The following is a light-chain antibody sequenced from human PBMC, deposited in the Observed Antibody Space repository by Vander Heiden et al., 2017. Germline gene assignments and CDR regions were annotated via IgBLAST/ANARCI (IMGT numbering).Light chain of an antibody. CDR1: SSNTGAGYN. Sequence: QSVVTQPPSVSGTLGQRVTMSCTGTSSNTGAGYNVHWYQHLPGRAPTLLIYGNFNRASGVPDRFSASKSGASASLDISGVQPDDEADYYCQAYDSSLGAWVFGGGTKLTVL. CDR2: GNF. CDR3: QAYDSSLGAWV. V-gene: IGLV1-40*03. J-gene: IGLJ3*02.